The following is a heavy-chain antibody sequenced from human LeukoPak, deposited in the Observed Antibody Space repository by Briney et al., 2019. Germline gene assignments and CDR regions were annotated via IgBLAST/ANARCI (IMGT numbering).Heavy chain of an antibody. Sequence: GGSLRLSCTVPGFTFSSYGMSWVRQGPGKGLEWVSIISGSGGTTFYADSVKGRFTTSRDNSKNSVYLQMNSLRDEDTAVYYCARDEDAVGYYFDYWGQGTLVTVSS. V-gene: IGHV3-23*01. CDR3: ARDEDAVGYYFDY. J-gene: IGHJ4*02. D-gene: IGHD2-15*01. CDR1: GFTFSSYG. CDR2: ISGSGGTT.